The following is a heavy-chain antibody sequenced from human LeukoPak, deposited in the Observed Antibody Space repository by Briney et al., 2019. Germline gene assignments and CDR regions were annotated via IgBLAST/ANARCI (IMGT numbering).Heavy chain of an antibody. J-gene: IGHJ4*02. CDR2: IKQDGSEK. Sequence: GESLRLSCAASGFTFTKYWMTWVRQAPGKGLEWVANIKQDGSEKFYVDSVKGRFTISRDNAKNSLDLQINSLGAEDTAVYYCARGLDCRSTSCYLDNWGQGTLVTVSS. V-gene: IGHV3-7*01. D-gene: IGHD2-2*01. CDR3: ARGLDCRSTSCYLDN. CDR1: GFTFTKYW.